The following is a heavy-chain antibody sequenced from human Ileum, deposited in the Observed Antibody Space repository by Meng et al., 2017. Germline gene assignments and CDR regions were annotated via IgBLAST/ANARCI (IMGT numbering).Heavy chain of an antibody. CDR2: VSWNSGTV. CDR3: VKDMSSLYGDGLDY. V-gene: IGHV3-9*01. CDR1: GFTFDDYA. D-gene: IGHD2-8*01. J-gene: IGHJ4*02. Sequence: SLKISCAASGFTFDDYAMHWVRQAPGKGLEWVSVVSWNSGTVFYADSVRGRFTTSSDNTRNALYLQITSLRSEDTAFYYCVKDMSSLYGDGLDYWGQGALVTVSS.